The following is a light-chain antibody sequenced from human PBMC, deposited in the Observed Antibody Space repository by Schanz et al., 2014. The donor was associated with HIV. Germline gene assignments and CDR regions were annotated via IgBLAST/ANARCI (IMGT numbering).Light chain of an antibody. CDR2: DVT. V-gene: IGLV2-8*01. Sequence: QSVLTQPASVSGSPGQSITISCTGTSSDVGGYNYVSWYQHHPGKAPKLLILDVTKRASGVPARFSGSKSGSTASLTISGLQAEDEADYYCSSYAGSNNVIFGGGTKLTVL. CDR3: SSYAGSNNVI. J-gene: IGLJ2*01. CDR1: SSDVGGYNY.